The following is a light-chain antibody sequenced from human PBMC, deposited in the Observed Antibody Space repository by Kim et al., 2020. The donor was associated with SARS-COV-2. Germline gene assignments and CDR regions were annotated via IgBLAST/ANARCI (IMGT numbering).Light chain of an antibody. J-gene: IGLJ3*02. CDR3: NSRDSSGTQWV. CDR1: SLRNYF. Sequence: SSELTQDPAVSVALGQTVRITCQGASLRNYFATWYQQKPGQAPILVIYGKNNRPSGIPDRFSGSSSGDTASLTITGAQAEDEADYFCNSRDSSGTQWVFGGGTQLTVL. CDR2: GKN. V-gene: IGLV3-19*01.